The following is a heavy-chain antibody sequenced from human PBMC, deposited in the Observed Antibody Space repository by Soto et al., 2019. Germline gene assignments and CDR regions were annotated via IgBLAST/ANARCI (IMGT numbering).Heavy chain of an antibody. CDR3: ARENCSSTSCYFYY. CDR2: INPNSGGT. D-gene: IGHD2-2*01. CDR1: GYTFTGYY. Sequence: ASVNVSCKASGYTFTGYYMHWVRQAPGQGLEWMGWINPNSGGTNYAQKFQGWVTMTRDTSISTAYMELSRLRSDDTAVYYCARENCSSTSCYFYYWGQGTLVTVSS. V-gene: IGHV1-2*04. J-gene: IGHJ4*02.